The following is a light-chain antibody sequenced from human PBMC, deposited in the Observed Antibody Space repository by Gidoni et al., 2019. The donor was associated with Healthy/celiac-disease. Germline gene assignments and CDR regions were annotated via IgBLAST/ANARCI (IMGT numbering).Light chain of an antibody. Sequence: SYVLTQPPSVSVAPGQTARITCGGNNIGRKSVHWYQQKPGQAPVLVVYDDSARPSGNPERFSGSNSGNTATLTISRVEAVDEADYYCQVWDSSSDHYVFGTGTKVTVL. V-gene: IGLV3-21*02. CDR3: QVWDSSSDHYV. CDR1: NIGRKS. J-gene: IGLJ1*01. CDR2: DDS.